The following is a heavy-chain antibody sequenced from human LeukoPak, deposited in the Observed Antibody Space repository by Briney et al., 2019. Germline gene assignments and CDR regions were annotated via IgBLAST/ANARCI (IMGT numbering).Heavy chain of an antibody. CDR3: ARGHWSGYTYNWFDP. Sequence: ASVKVSCKTSGYTFTSYDINWVRQTTGQELEWMGWMNPNSGNTGYAQKFQGRVTMTRTTSMSTAYMELNSLRSEDTAVYYCARGHWSGYTYNWFDPWGQGTLVTVSS. D-gene: IGHD3-3*01. V-gene: IGHV1-8*01. J-gene: IGHJ5*02. CDR2: MNPNSGNT. CDR1: GYTFTSYD.